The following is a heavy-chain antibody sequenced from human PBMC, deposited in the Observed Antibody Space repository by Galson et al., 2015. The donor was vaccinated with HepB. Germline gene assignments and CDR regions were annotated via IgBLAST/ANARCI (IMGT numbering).Heavy chain of an antibody. D-gene: IGHD6-13*01. J-gene: IGHJ4*02. CDR1: GFTSSSYW. Sequence: SLRLSCAASGFTSSSYWMHWVRQAPGKGLVWVSRINSDGSSTSYADSVKGRFTISRDNAKNTLYLQMNSLRAEDTAVYYCAGSSWDNNFDYWGQGTLVTVSS. CDR3: AGSSWDNNFDY. CDR2: INSDGSST. V-gene: IGHV3-74*01.